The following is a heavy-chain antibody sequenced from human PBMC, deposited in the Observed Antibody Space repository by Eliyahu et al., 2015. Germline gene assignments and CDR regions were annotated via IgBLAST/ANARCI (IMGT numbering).Heavy chain of an antibody. CDR2: VGFSGET. J-gene: IGHJ6*04. D-gene: IGHD2-15*01. Sequence: EVLLVESGGAVVQPGGSLRLSCATSGFXFSNYDMHWVRQAPGKGLEWVSVVGFSGETYYADSVKGRFSISRENAKNSVYLQMNNLRDGDTAIYYCIKDGGRTSPYGLDVWGKGTTVTVSS. CDR1: GFXFSNYD. CDR3: IKDGGRTSPYGLDV. V-gene: IGHV3-13*01.